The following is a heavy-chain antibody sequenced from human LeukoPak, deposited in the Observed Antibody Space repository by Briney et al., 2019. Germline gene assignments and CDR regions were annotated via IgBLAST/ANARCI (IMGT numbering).Heavy chain of an antibody. CDR3: AKDLVAGSYLEYFPH. D-gene: IGHD3-10*01. Sequence: PGGSLRLSCAASGFTFSSYAMSWVRQAPGKGLEWVSAISGSGGSTYYADSVKGRFTISRDNSKNTLYLQMNSLRAEDTAVYYCAKDLVAGSYLEYFPHWGQGTLVTVSS. CDR1: GFTFSSYA. J-gene: IGHJ1*01. V-gene: IGHV3-23*01. CDR2: ISGSGGST.